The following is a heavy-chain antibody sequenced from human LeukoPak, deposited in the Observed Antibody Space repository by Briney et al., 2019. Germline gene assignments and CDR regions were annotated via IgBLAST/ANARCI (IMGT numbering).Heavy chain of an antibody. CDR1: RFTFSSYS. CDR3: ARDRGSVVVPAALDY. V-gene: IGHV3-48*04. J-gene: IGHJ4*02. Sequence: GGSLRLSCAVSRFTFSSYSMNWVRQAPGKGLEWVSYISSSGSTIYYADSVKGRFTISRDNAKNSLYLQMNSLRAKGTAVYYCARDRGSVVVPAALDYWGQGTLVTVSS. D-gene: IGHD2-2*01. CDR2: ISSSGSTI.